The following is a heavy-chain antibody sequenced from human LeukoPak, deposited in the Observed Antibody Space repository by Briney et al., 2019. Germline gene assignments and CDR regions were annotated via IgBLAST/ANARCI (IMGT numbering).Heavy chain of an antibody. J-gene: IGHJ3*02. CDR1: GYTFTGYY. CDR3: ARVRIGVAGNTFDM. CDR2: INPNSGGT. D-gene: IGHD6-19*01. Sequence: ASVKVSCKASGYTFTGYYMHWVRQAPGQGLEWMGRINPNSGGTNYAQKFQGRVTMTRDTSISTAYMELSRLRSDDTAVYYCARVRIGVAGNTFDMWGQGTMVTVS. V-gene: IGHV1-2*06.